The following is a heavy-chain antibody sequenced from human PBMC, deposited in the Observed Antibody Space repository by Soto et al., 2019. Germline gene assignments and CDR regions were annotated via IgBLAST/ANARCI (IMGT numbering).Heavy chain of an antibody. CDR3: ARIAVWDLGLGAFDV. D-gene: IGHD1-26*01. V-gene: IGHV4-31*03. Sequence: KTSETLSLTCTVSGGSITRGGYYWTWIRQPPGKGLEWMGYIYHSGNTYYNPSLRGRLTLSVDTSKNQFSLNLNSVTAADTAVYYCARIAVWDLGLGAFDVWGQGTMVTVSS. CDR2: IYHSGNT. CDR1: GGSITRGGYY. J-gene: IGHJ3*01.